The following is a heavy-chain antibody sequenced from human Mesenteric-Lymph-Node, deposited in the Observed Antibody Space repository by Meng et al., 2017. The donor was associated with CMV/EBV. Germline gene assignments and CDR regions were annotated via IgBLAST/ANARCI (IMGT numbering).Heavy chain of an antibody. CDR2: INTNTGNP. CDR1: GYTFTKYA. Sequence: CKASGYTFTKYAMNWVRQAPGQGLEWMGWINTNTGNPTYAQGFSGRFVFSLDTSVSTAYLQISSLKAEDTAVYCCARGYSSWYKSGDYWGQGTLVTVSS. V-gene: IGHV7-4-1*02. CDR3: ARGYSSWYKSGDY. D-gene: IGHD6-13*01. J-gene: IGHJ4*02.